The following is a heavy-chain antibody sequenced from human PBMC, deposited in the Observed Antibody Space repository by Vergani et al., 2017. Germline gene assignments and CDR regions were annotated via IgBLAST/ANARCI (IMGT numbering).Heavy chain of an antibody. CDR1: GFTFDDYA. CDR3: VKXIAASGNYWYFDL. J-gene: IGHJ2*01. Sequence: EVDLVESGGGLAQPGGSLRLSCEASGFTFDDYAMHWVRQAPGKGLEWVSGINWNSDSIAYADSVKGRFTISRDNAKNSLYLQMNSLRAEDTALYYCVKXIAASGNYWYFDLWGRGTLVTVSS. CDR2: INWNSDSI. D-gene: IGHD6-13*01. V-gene: IGHV3-9*01.